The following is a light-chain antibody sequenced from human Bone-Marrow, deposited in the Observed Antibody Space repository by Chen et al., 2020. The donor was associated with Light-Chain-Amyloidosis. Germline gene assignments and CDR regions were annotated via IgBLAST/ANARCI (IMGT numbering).Light chain of an antibody. CDR1: DF. CDR3: QSADSSGTYEVI. V-gene: IGLV3-25*03. Sequence: SYELTQPPSVSVSPGQTARITCSGDDFWYQQKPGQAPVLVIHRDTERPSGISERFSGSSSGTTATLTISGVQAEDEADYHCQSADSSGTYEVIFGGGTKLTVL. J-gene: IGLJ2*01. CDR2: RDT.